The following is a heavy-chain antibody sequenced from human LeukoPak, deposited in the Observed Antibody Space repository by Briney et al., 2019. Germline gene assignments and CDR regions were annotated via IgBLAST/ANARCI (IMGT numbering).Heavy chain of an antibody. Sequence: PSETLSLTCTVSGGSISSSSYYWGWIRQPPGKGLEWIGSIYYSGSTYYTPSLKSRVTISVDTSKNQFSLKLSSVTAADTAVYYCARGEGYSYGYAFGYWGQGTLVTVSS. CDR3: ARGEGYSYGYAFGY. CDR1: GGSISSSSYY. J-gene: IGHJ4*02. CDR2: IYYSGST. V-gene: IGHV4-39*07. D-gene: IGHD5-18*01.